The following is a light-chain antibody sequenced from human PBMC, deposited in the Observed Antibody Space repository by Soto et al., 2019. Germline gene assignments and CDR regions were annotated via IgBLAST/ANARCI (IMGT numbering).Light chain of an antibody. J-gene: IGLJ2*01. Sequence: QSALTQPASVSGSPGQSITISCTGTSSDVGGYNYVSWYQQNPGKAPKLMIYDVGNRPSGVSNRFSGSKSGNTASLTISGLQAEDEADYYCSSYTSSSSVVFGGGTQLTVL. CDR3: SSYTSSSSVV. V-gene: IGLV2-14*01. CDR2: DVG. CDR1: SSDVGGYNY.